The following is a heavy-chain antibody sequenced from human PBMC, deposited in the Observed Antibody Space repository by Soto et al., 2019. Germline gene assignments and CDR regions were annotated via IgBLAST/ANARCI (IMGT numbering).Heavy chain of an antibody. CDR2: ISGSGGST. Sequence: EVQLLESGGGLVQPGGSLRLSCAASGFTFSSYAMSWVRQAPGKGLEWVSAISGSGGSTYYADSVKGRFTIPRDNSKNTLYLQMNSLRAEDTAVYYWAKEGEYCSSTSCSNWFDPWGQGTLVTVSS. V-gene: IGHV3-23*01. D-gene: IGHD2-2*01. CDR1: GFTFSSYA. CDR3: AKEGEYCSSTSCSNWFDP. J-gene: IGHJ5*02.